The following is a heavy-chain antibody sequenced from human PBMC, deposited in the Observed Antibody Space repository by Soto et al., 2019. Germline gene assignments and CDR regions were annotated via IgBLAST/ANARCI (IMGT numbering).Heavy chain of an antibody. CDR3: ASARGGGGY. D-gene: IGHD3-10*01. CDR2: IYSGGYT. J-gene: IGHJ4*02. CDR1: GFTVSNNY. V-gene: IGHV3-53*01. Sequence: EVQLVESGGGLIQPGGSLRLSCAVSGFTVSNNYMSWVRQAPGKGLEGVSVIYSGGYTAYGDSVKGRFTISRDNSKNTLFLKRNSLGAAARAVYYWASARGGGGYWGQGTLVTVSS.